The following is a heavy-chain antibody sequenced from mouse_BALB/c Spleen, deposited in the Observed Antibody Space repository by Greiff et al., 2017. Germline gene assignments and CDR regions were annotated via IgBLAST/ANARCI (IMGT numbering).Heavy chain of an antibody. CDR2: ISYDGSN. J-gene: IGHJ4*01. CDR3: ARDGYYDYAMDY. V-gene: IGHV3-6*02. Sequence: EVQLQQSGSGLVKPSQSLSLTCSVTGYSITSGYYWNWIRQFPGNKLEWMGYISYDGSNNYNPSLKNRISITRDTSKNQFFLKLNSVTTEDTATYYCARDGYYDYAMDYWGQGTSVTVSS. CDR1: GYSITSGYY. D-gene: IGHD2-3*01.